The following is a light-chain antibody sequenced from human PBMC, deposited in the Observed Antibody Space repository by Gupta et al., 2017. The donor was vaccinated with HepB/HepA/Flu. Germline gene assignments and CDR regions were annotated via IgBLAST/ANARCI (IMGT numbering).Light chain of an antibody. CDR2: GAS. V-gene: IGKV3-20*01. J-gene: IGKJ2*04. Sequence: EIVLTQSPATLSLSPGERATLSCRASQSVSSIYLAWYQQKPGQAPRLLIFGASSRGTGIPDSFSGSGSETDFNRTISGLEPEDFAVYYCQQYYISPGSFGQGTKLEIK. CDR1: QSVSSIY. CDR3: QQYYISPGS.